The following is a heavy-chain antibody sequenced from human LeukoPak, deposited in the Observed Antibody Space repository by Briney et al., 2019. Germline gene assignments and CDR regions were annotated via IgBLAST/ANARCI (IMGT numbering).Heavy chain of an antibody. CDR1: GFTFGSYW. Sequence: GGSLRLSCAASGFTFGSYWMHWVRQAPGKGLVWISRISSDGSSTSYADSVKGRFTISRENAKNTLYLQMNSLRAEDTAVYYCARPVCGGDCYPYDYWGQGTLVTVSS. D-gene: IGHD2-21*02. J-gene: IGHJ4*02. CDR3: ARPVCGGDCYPYDY. V-gene: IGHV3-74*01. CDR2: ISSDGSST.